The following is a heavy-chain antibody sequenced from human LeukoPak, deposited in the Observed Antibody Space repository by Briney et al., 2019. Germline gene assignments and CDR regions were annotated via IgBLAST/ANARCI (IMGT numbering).Heavy chain of an antibody. D-gene: IGHD3-16*01. CDR1: GGSISSSIYY. V-gene: IGHV4-39*02. J-gene: IGHJ3*02. CDR3: ARPDQRGYAYDYTAFDI. Sequence: SETLSLTCTVSGGSISSSIYYWGWIRQPPGKGLEWIGGVHYSGTTDYNPSRKSRVTISVDTSKNHYSLKLNSVTAADTAVYYCARPDQRGYAYDYTAFDIWGLGTMVSVSS. CDR2: VHYSGTT.